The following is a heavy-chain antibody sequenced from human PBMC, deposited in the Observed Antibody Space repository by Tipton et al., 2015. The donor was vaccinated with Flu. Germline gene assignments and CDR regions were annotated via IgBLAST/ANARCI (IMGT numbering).Heavy chain of an antibody. J-gene: IGHJ4*02. D-gene: IGHD3-10*01. CDR1: GHSISSDYY. Sequence: TLSLTCTISGHSISSDYYWGWIRQSPGKGLEWIGNIFHTGSTYHNPSLKSRVTISVDTAKNQFSQRLNSVTASDTAVYYCARSTYYYGSGSSDYWGQGTLVTVSS. CDR2: IFHTGST. V-gene: IGHV4-38-2*02. CDR3: ARSTYYYGSGSSDY.